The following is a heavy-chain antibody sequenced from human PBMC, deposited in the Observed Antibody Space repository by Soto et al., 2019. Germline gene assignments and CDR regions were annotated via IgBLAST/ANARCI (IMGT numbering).Heavy chain of an antibody. CDR3: ARAASSGYSLMITS. J-gene: IGHJ4*02. CDR1: GFTFSSYS. CDR2: ISSSSSYI. D-gene: IGHD3-22*01. Sequence: GGLLLSCTASGFTFSSYSMNWVRQAPGKGLEWVSSISSSSSYIYYADSVKGRFTISRDNAKNSLYLQMNSLRAEDTDVYYCARAASSGYSLMITSWGQGTLVTVYS. V-gene: IGHV3-21*01.